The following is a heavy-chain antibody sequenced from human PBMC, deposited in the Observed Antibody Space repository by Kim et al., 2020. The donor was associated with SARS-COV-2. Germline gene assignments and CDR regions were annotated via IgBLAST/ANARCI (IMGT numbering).Heavy chain of an antibody. J-gene: IGHJ6*02. Sequence: GGSLRLSCAASGFTFDDYAMHWVRQAPGKGLEWVSGISWNSGSIGYADSVKGRFTISRDNAKNSLYLQMNSLRAEDTALYYCAKDIREHLSSGWFYYYYGMDVWGQGTTVTVSS. CDR2: ISWNSGSI. CDR3: AKDIREHLSSGWFYYYYGMDV. D-gene: IGHD6-19*01. CDR1: GFTFDDYA. V-gene: IGHV3-9*01.